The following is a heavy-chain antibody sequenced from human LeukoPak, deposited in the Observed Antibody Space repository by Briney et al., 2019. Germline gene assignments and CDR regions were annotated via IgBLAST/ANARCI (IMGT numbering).Heavy chain of an antibody. CDR3: ARLVYDDLHYFDY. J-gene: IGHJ4*02. D-gene: IGHD5/OR15-5a*01. Sequence: PSGTLSLTCAVSGGSFSSSNWWTWVRQPPGKGLEWIGDIFHSGSTNYNASLKSRLTISIDKSKNQFSLKLSSVTAADTAVYYCARLVYDDLHYFDYWGQGSLVTVSS. CDR2: IFHSGST. V-gene: IGHV4-4*02. CDR1: GGSFSSSNW.